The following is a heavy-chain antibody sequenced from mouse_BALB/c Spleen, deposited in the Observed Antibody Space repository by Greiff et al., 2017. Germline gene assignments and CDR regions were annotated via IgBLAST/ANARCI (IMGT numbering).Heavy chain of an antibody. CDR1: GFAFSSYD. CDR2: ISSGSSTI. V-gene: IGHV5-12-1*01. J-gene: IGHJ3*01. D-gene: IGHD1-1*01. CDR3: ARSGYYDGWFAY. Sequence: EVQLVESGGGLVKPGGSLKLSCAASGFAFSSYDMSWVRQTPEKRLEWVAYISSGSSTIYYADTVKGRFTISRDNPKNTLFLQMTSLRSEDTAMYYCARSGYYDGWFAYWGQGTLVTVSA.